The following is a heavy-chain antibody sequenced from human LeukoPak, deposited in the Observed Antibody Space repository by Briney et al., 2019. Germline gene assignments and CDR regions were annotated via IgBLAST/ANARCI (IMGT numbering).Heavy chain of an antibody. V-gene: IGHV3-23*01. CDR1: GFTFSSSA. CDR2: ISASGGST. D-gene: IGHD6-13*01. J-gene: IGHJ4*02. Sequence: PGGSLRLSCAASGFTFSSSAMSWVRQVPGKGLEWVSGISASGGSTNYADSVKGRFTISRDNSKSTLYLQMNSLRAEDTAVYYCAKHLGYSSNCPDYWGQGTLVIVSS. CDR3: AKHLGYSSNCPDY.